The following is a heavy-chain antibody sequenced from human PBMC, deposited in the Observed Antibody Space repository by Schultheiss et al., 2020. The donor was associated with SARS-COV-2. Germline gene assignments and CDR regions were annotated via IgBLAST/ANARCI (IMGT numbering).Heavy chain of an antibody. Sequence: GGSLRLSCSASGFTFSSYAMHWVRQAPGKGLEWVSSISGGSTYYADSRKGRFTISRDNSKNTLYLQMNSLRAEDTAVYYCAKGSNVQGYLDYWGQGTLVTVSS. CDR3: AKGSNVQGYLDY. CDR1: GFTFSSYA. V-gene: IGHV3-38-3*01. D-gene: IGHD3-10*01. J-gene: IGHJ4*02. CDR2: ISGGST.